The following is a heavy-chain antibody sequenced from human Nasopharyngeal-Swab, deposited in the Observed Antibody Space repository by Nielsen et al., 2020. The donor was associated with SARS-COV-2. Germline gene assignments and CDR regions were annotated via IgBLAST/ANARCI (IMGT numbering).Heavy chain of an antibody. V-gene: IGHV4-39*07. CDR1: GDSVSSSSYY. CDR3: AREPSYGDYFDY. CDR2: IYYSGST. D-gene: IGHD4-17*01. J-gene: IGHJ4*02. Sequence: ESLKISCTVSGDSVSSSSYYWGWIRQPPGKGLEWIGSIYYSGSTYYNPSLKSRVTISVDTSKNQFSLKLSSVTAADTAVYYCAREPSYGDYFDYWGQGTLVTVSS.